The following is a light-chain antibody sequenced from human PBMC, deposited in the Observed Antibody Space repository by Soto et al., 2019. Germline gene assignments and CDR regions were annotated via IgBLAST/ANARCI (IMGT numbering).Light chain of an antibody. J-gene: IGLJ2*01. CDR3: AARDDNLNGPV. Sequence: QSVLTQSPSASGAPGQRVTISCSGSSSNIGSNSVNWYHQVPGTAPRLLMFLNERRPSGVPGRVSGSKSGTSASLAISGLQSDHEGFYYCAARDDNLNGPVFGGGTKLTVL. CDR2: LNE. CDR1: SSNIGSNS. V-gene: IGLV1-44*01.